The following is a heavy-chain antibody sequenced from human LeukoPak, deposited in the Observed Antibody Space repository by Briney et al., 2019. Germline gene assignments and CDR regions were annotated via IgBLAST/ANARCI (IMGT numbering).Heavy chain of an antibody. CDR3: ARDPVGCGSGSYQH. CDR1: GFTVSSNY. CDR2: IYSGGST. Sequence: GGSLSLSCAASGFTVSSNYMSWVRQAPGKGLEWVAIIYSGGSTYYADCVKGRFTTSRDNSKNTLYLQMKSLRAEDTAVYYCARDPVGCGSGSYQHWGQGTLVTVSS. J-gene: IGHJ4*02. V-gene: IGHV3-53*01. D-gene: IGHD3-10*01.